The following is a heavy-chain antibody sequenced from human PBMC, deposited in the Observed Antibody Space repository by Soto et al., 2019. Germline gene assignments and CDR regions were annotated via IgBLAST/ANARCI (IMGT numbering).Heavy chain of an antibody. CDR1: DDSINSDKYY. CDR2: IYYRGNA. Sequence: QLQLQESGPGLVKPSETLSLTCSVSDDSINSDKYYWGWIRQPPGKGLEWIGSIYYRGNAYYNPSLQTRVTISLDKSKSHSSLKLNSLTAGDSAVYFCARLEGLATISYYFDFWGPGALVTVSS. D-gene: IGHD3-9*01. J-gene: IGHJ4*02. CDR3: ARLEGLATISYYFDF. V-gene: IGHV4-39*01.